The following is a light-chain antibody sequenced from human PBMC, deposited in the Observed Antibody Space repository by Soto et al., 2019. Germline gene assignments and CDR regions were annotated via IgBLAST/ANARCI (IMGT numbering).Light chain of an antibody. Sequence: IQMTQSPSTLSASVGDRVTITCRASQSISNWLAWYQQKPGKAPNLLIYKASRLESGAPSRFSGSGSGTEFTLTISSLQPDDFATYYCQQYNSYPLTFGGGTKVDIK. V-gene: IGKV1-5*03. CDR2: KAS. CDR1: QSISNW. J-gene: IGKJ4*01. CDR3: QQYNSYPLT.